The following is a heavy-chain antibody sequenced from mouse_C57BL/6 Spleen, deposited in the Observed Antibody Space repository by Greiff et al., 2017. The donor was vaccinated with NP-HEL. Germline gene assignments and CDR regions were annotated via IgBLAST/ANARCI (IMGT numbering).Heavy chain of an antibody. D-gene: IGHD1-1*01. CDR1: GYTFTSYW. V-gene: IGHV1-69*01. CDR3: ARYYYGSSTAMDY. Sequence: QVHVKQPGAELVMPGASVKLSCKASGYTFTSYWMHWVKQRPGQGLEWIGEIDPFDSYTNYNQKFKGKSTLTVDKSSSTAYMQLSSLTSEDSAVYYCARYYYGSSTAMDYWGQGTSVTVSS. J-gene: IGHJ4*01. CDR2: IDPFDSYT.